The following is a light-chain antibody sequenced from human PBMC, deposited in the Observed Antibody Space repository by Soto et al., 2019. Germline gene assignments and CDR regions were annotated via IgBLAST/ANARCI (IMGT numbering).Light chain of an antibody. V-gene: IGKV1-39*01. Sequence: DIQMTQSPSSLSASVGDRVTITCRASQTITTYLNWYQQRPGKAPKFLIYVASSLQSGVPSRFSGSGSGTHFTLTISSLQPEDFATYYCQQSFSTPFTFGPGTKVDIK. CDR2: VAS. CDR1: QTITTY. J-gene: IGKJ3*01. CDR3: QQSFSTPFT.